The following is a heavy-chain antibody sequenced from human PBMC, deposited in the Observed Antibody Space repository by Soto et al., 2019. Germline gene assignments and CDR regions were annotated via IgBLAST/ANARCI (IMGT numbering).Heavy chain of an antibody. CDR1: GFAFNNYG. V-gene: IGHV3-33*01. J-gene: IGHJ4*02. D-gene: IGHD1-26*01. CDR3: TRAAIRGELLEY. CDR2: IWHDGSNK. Sequence: GVSLRLSCAASGFAFNNYGMHWVRQAPGKGLEWVALIWHDGSNKGYADSVKGRFTISRDNSKNTLNIQMNSLRVEDTAVYYCTRAAIRGELLEYWGQGTQVPVSS.